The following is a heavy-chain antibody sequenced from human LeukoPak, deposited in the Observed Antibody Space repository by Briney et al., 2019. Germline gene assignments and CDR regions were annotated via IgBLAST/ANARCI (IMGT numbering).Heavy chain of an antibody. CDR3: ARETRYYDSSGFPSFDY. Sequence: GGSLRLSCAASGFTFSLFAMHWVRQSPGKGLEWVAAISYDGKDKFYADSVQGRFTFSRDNAKNTLYLQMNSLRAEDTAVYYCARETRYYDSSGFPSFDYWGQGTLVTVSS. D-gene: IGHD3-22*01. J-gene: IGHJ4*02. CDR1: GFTFSLFA. V-gene: IGHV3-30*04. CDR2: ISYDGKDK.